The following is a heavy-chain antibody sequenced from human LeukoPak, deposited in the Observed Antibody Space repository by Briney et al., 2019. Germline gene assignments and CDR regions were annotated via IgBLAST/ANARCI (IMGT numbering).Heavy chain of an antibody. CDR2: IIPIFGTA. Sequence: SVKVSCKASGGTFSSYAISWVRQAPGQGLEWMGGIIPIFGTANYAQKFQGRVTITADESTSTAYMELSSLRSEDTAVYYCAKARGGNPYYYYYMDVWGQGTLVTVPS. CDR1: GGTFSSYA. J-gene: IGHJ6*03. V-gene: IGHV1-69*13. CDR3: AKARGGNPYYYYYMDV. D-gene: IGHD4-23*01.